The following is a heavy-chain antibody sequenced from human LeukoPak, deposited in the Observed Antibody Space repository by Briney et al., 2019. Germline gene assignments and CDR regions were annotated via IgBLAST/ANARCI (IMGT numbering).Heavy chain of an antibody. CDR1: GFTFSNAW. CDR2: IKSKTDGGTT. Sequence: GGSLRLSCAASGFTFSNAWMSWVRQAPGKGLEWVGRIKSKTDGGTTDYAAPVKGRFTISRDDSKNTLYLQMNSLKTEDTAVYYCTTAVAGDMDYFDYWGQGTLVTVSS. V-gene: IGHV3-15*01. D-gene: IGHD6-19*01. CDR3: TTAVAGDMDYFDY. J-gene: IGHJ4*02.